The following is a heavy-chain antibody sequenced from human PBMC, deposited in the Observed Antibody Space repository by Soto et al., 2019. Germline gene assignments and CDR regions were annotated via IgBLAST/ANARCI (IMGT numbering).Heavy chain of an antibody. V-gene: IGHV4-4*02. CDR2: IFHDGNT. J-gene: IGHJ5*02. D-gene: IGHD2-8*02. CDR3: ARHEGWTGPDQ. CDR1: GASIGSGGW. Sequence: SETLSLTCAVSGASIGSGGWCSWVRQPPGKGLEWIAEIFHDGNTNYSPSLKSRVTISVDKSQNQFSLNVYSVTAADTAVYYCARHEGWTGPDQWGQGTLVTVSS.